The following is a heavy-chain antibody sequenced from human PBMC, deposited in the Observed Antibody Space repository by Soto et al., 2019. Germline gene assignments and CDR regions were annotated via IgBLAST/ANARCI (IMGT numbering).Heavy chain of an antibody. CDR1: GGTFSSYA. V-gene: IGHV1-69*01. Sequence: QVQLVQSGAEVKKPGSSVKVSCKASGGTFSSYAISWVRQATGQGLEWMGGMLPIFGTANYAQKFQCRVTITADESTSTAYMELSSLRSEDTAVYYCARDVIRGYYYYGMDFWGQGTTVTGSS. CDR3: ARDVIRGYYYYGMDF. CDR2: MLPIFGTA. J-gene: IGHJ6*02.